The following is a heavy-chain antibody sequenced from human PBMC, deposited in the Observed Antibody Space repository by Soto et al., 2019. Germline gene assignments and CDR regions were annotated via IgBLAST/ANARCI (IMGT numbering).Heavy chain of an antibody. CDR1: GFTFTTYS. D-gene: IGHD3-16*01. CDR2: ISGTGGQT. Sequence: GGSLRLSCATSGFTFTTYSMNWVRQAPGKGLEWVSSISGTGGQTYHADSVKGRFTISRDNSKETLSLQMDSLRAEDTATYFCVKDQSPRAGGGSFGDYWGPGTLVT. CDR3: VKDQSPRAGGGSFGDY. J-gene: IGHJ4*02. V-gene: IGHV3-23*01.